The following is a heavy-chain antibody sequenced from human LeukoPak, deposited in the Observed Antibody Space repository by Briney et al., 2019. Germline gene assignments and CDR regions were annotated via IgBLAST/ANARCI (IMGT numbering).Heavy chain of an antibody. V-gene: IGHV3-23*01. J-gene: IGHJ4*02. D-gene: IGHD3-10*01. Sequence: PGGSLRLSCAASGFTFSSYGMSWVRQAPGKGLEWVSAISGSGGSTYYADSVKGRFTISRDNSKNTLYLQMNSLRAEDTAVYYCAKEGDYYGSGREYYFDYWGQGTLVTVSS. CDR3: AKEGDYYGSGREYYFDY. CDR1: GFTFSSYG. CDR2: ISGSGGST.